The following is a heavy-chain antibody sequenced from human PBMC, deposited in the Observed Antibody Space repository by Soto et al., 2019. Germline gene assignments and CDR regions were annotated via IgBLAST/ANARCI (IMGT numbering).Heavy chain of an antibody. D-gene: IGHD3-3*01. V-gene: IGHV1-2*02. Sequence: ASVKVSCKASGYTFTGYYMHWVRQAPGQGLEWMGCINPNSGGTNYAQKFQGRVTMTRDTSISTAYMELSRLRSDDTAVYYCARVLSYDFWSGYLGAYYYYYYGMDVWGQGTTVTVSS. CDR1: GYTFTGYY. CDR3: ARVLSYDFWSGYLGAYYYYYYGMDV. CDR2: INPNSGGT. J-gene: IGHJ6*02.